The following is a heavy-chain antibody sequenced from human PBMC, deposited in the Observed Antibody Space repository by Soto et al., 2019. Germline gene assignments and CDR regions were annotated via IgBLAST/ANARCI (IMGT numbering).Heavy chain of an antibody. J-gene: IGHJ6*02. CDR2: IIPIFGTA. CDR3: ARVPGGSYRQSITYYYYGMDV. CDR1: GGSFSIYA. V-gene: IGHV1-69*13. D-gene: IGHD1-26*01. Sequence: SVKVSCKASGGSFSIYAISWVRQAPGQGLEWMGGIIPIFGTANYAQKFQGRVTITADESTSTAYMELSSLRSEDTAVYYCARVPGGSYRQSITYYYYGMDVWGQGTTVTVSS.